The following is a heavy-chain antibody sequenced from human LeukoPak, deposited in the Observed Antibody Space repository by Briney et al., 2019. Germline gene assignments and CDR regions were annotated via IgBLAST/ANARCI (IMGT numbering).Heavy chain of an antibody. J-gene: IGHJ4*02. D-gene: IGHD1-1*01. CDR3: ARDVPQLRGYFDY. CDR2: IYTSRST. Sequence: SETLSLTCTVSGGSISSHYWSWIRQPAGKGLEWIGRIYTSRSTNYNPSLTMSVDTSKNQFSLKLSSVTAADTAVYYCARDVPQLRGYFDYWGRGTLVTVSS. CDR1: GGSISSHY. V-gene: IGHV4-4*07.